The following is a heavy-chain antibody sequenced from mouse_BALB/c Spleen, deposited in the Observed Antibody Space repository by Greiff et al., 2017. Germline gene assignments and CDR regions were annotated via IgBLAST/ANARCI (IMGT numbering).Heavy chain of an antibody. J-gene: IGHJ2*01. V-gene: IGHV1S81*02. Sequence: VHLVESGAELVKPGASVKLSCKASGYTFTSYYMYWVKQRPGQGLEWIGEINPSNGGTNFNEKFKSKATLTVDKSSSTAYMQLSSLTSEDSAVYYCTRGGYGGGFDDWGQGTTLTVSS. CDR3: TRGGYGGGFDD. D-gene: IGHD2-2*01. CDR2: INPSNGGT. CDR1: GYTFTSYY.